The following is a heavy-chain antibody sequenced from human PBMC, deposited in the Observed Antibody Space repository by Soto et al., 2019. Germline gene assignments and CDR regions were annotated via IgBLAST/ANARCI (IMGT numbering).Heavy chain of an antibody. CDR1: CRSINSGGYC. Sequence: PSQTMSLTCTFSCRSINSGGYCWSWIRQHPGKGLAWTGYVYYSGSTNYNPSLKSRVTISVDTPKNQFSLKLSSVTAADTAVYYCAGGITGIVGATKGGYYYYYGMDVCAQGTTVTVSS. J-gene: IGHJ6*02. CDR2: VYYSGST. V-gene: IGHV4-31*03. D-gene: IGHD1-26*01. CDR3: AGGITGIVGATKGGYYYYYGMDV.